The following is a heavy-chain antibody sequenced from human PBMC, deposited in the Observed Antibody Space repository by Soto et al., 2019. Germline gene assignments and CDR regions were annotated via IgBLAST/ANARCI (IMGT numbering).Heavy chain of an antibody. Sequence: SETLSLTCNFSGDSVNSGSTCWSRLRQAPGKGLEWIGHVSGLGSRYYNPYLKSGATISADESKNQFSLRLTYVTAADTAMYFCARDSHYDLLTGYLGLDYWSQGNMVTVS. J-gene: IGHJ4*02. CDR1: GDSVNSGSTC. CDR3: ARDSHYDLLTGYLGLDY. CDR2: VSGLGSR. V-gene: IGHV4-61*01. D-gene: IGHD3-9*01.